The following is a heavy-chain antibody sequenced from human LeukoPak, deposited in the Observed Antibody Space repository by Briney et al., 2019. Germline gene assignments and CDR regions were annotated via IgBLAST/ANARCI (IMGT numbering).Heavy chain of an antibody. D-gene: IGHD4-11*01. CDR3: ARDLDYSTGFDY. Sequence: PGGSLRLSCATSGFTFSSSTFGSYTMNWVRQAPGNFLEWVSSISSTGTYIYYTDSVKGRFTISRDIAHSLLYLQMNSLRADDTAVYYCARDLDYSTGFDYRGQGGLLTVSS. CDR1: GFTFSSSTFGSYT. J-gene: IGHJ4*02. CDR2: ISSTGTYI. V-gene: IGHV3-21*01.